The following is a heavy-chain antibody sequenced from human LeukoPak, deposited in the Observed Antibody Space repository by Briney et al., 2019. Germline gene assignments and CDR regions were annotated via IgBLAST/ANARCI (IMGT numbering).Heavy chain of an antibody. CDR2: INGSGGST. CDR3: AKAGIVVVPAATLGYFEV. V-gene: IGHV3-23*01. J-gene: IGHJ2*01. CDR1: GFTFSSYA. Sequence: GGSLRLSCAASGFTFSSYAMSWVRQAPGKGLEWGSAINGSGGSTYYEDSVKGRFTISRDNTKNTMYLKMNSLRAEDTAVLYCAKAGIVVVPAATLGYFEVWGRGTLVTVSS. D-gene: IGHD2-2*01.